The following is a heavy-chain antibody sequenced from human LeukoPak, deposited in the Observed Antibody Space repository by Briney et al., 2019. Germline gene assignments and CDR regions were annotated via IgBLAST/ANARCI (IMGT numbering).Heavy chain of an antibody. CDR1: GGSVGGAGQS. D-gene: IGHD4-17*01. V-gene: IGHV4-30-2*06. CDR3: ARGPYLGDSNNWFDP. CDR2: IFYSGST. Sequence: SETLSLTCAVSGGSVGGAGQSWSWIRQSPGKALEWIAYIFYSGSTYYNPSLKSRVTILIDTSENQFSLKLSSVTAADTAVYYCARGPYLGDSNNWFDPWGPGTLVTVSS. J-gene: IGHJ5*02.